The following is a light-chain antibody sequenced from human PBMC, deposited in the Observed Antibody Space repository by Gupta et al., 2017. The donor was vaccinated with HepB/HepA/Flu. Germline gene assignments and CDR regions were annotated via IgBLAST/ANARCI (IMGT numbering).Light chain of an antibody. CDR2: WAS. Sequence: DIAMSQSPDSLSLSLREGASITCKSRQSVMYSSNNKYYLDWYQQKPGQPPKRLNYWASARQSGVPDRFSGSGSGTDFTLTISSLQAEDVAVYYCQQYYSTPLTFGGGTKVEIK. CDR1: QSVMYSSNNKYY. CDR3: QQYYSTPLT. J-gene: IGKJ4*01. V-gene: IGKV4-1*01.